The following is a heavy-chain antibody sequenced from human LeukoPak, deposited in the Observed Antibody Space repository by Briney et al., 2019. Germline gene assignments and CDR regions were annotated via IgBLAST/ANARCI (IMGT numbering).Heavy chain of an antibody. CDR3: TFPRLGNYYQPLDY. V-gene: IGHV3-23*01. CDR1: GFSFNSYA. Sequence: GGSLRLSCAASGFSFNSYAMNWVRQAPGKGLEWVSGISGGGDRTYYADSVEGRFTISRDNSKNTLYLQMNSLRAEDTAIYYCTFPRLGNYYQPLDYWGPGTLVTVSS. J-gene: IGHJ4*02. CDR2: ISGGGDRT. D-gene: IGHD3-10*01.